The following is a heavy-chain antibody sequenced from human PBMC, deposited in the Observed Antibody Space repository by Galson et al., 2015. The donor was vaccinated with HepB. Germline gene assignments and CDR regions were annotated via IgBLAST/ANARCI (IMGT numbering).Heavy chain of an antibody. CDR2: IWYDGSNK. Sequence: FTFSSYGMHWVRQAPGKGLEWVAVIWYDGSNKYYADSVKGRFTISRDNSKNTLYLQMNSLRAEDTTVYYCARASGGSHSDFDYWGQGTLVTVSS. CDR1: FTFSSYG. D-gene: IGHD1-26*01. J-gene: IGHJ4*02. CDR3: ARASGGSHSDFDY. V-gene: IGHV3-33*01.